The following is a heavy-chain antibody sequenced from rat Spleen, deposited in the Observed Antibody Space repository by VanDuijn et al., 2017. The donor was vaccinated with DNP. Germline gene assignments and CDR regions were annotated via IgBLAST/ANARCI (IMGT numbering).Heavy chain of an antibody. D-gene: IGHD1-2*01. CDR3: ASQGTIAAMAFGS. Sequence: EVQLVESGGGLVQPGRSLKLSCAASGFTFTDYNMAWVRQAPKKGLEWVATIIYDGSRTYYRDSVKGRFTISRANSKSTLFLQMDSLRSEDTATYYCASQGTIAAMAFGSWGQGTLVTVSS. J-gene: IGHJ3*01. V-gene: IGHV5S10*01. CDR1: GFTFTDYN. CDR2: IIYDGSRT.